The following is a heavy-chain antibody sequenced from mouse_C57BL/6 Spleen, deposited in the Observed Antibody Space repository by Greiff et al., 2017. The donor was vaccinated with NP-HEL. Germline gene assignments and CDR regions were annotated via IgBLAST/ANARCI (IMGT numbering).Heavy chain of an antibody. V-gene: IGHV3-6*01. J-gene: IGHJ1*03. Sequence: EVQLVESGPGLVKPSQSLSLTCSVTGYSITSGYYWNWIRQFPGNKLEWMGYISYDGSNNYNPSLKNRISITRDTSKNQFFLKLNSVTTEDTATYYCARGGYYRDFDVWGTGTTVTVSS. CDR1: GYSITSGYY. D-gene: IGHD2-12*01. CDR3: ARGGYYRDFDV. CDR2: ISYDGSN.